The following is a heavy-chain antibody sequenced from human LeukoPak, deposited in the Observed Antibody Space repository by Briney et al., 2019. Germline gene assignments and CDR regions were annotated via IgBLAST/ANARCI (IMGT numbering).Heavy chain of an antibody. D-gene: IGHD5-18*01. J-gene: IGHJ4*02. CDR3: AREGTAMATLGDDY. V-gene: IGHV4-39*07. CDR2: IYYSGST. CDR1: GGSISSSSYY. Sequence: SETLSLTCTVSGGSISSSSYYWGWIRQPPGKGLEWIGSIYYSGSTYYNPSLKSRVTISVDTSKNQFSLKLSSVTAADTAVYYCAREGTAMATLGDDYWGQGTLVTVSS.